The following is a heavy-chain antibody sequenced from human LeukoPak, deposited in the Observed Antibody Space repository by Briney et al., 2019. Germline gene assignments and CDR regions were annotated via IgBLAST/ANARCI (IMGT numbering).Heavy chain of an antibody. D-gene: IGHD4/OR15-4a*01. Sequence: GGSLSLSCTVSGFTVSRNSMSWARQAPGKGLEWVSFIYSDNTHYPDSVKGRCTISRDNSKNTLYLQMNSLTAEDTAVYYCARRAGAYSHPYDYWGQGTLVTVSS. CDR2: IYSDNT. CDR3: ARRAGAYSHPYDY. J-gene: IGHJ4*02. V-gene: IGHV3-53*01. CDR1: GFTVSRNS.